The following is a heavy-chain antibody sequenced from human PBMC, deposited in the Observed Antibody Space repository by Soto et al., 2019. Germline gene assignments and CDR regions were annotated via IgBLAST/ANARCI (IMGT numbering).Heavy chain of an antibody. J-gene: IGHJ4*02. V-gene: IGHV1-18*01. Sequence: GASVKVSCKASGYTFNSYGISWVRQAPGQGLEWMGWIRAYNDNTNYAQNLQGRVTMTTDTSTSTAYMELRSLRSDDTAVYYCARDSPPADYWGQGTLVTVAS. CDR3: ARDSPPADY. CDR2: IRAYNDNT. CDR1: GYTFNSYG.